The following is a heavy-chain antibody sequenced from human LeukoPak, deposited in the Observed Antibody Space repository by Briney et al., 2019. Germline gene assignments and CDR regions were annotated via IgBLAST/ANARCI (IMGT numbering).Heavy chain of an antibody. V-gene: IGHV1-69*06. CDR1: GGTLSSYA. CDR3: ARGRGGKYCSGGSCYSYDYYYYYMDV. CDR2: IIPIFGTA. D-gene: IGHD2-15*01. J-gene: IGHJ6*03. Sequence: AASVKVSCKASGGTLSSYAISWVRQAPGQGLEWMGGIIPIFGTANYAQKFQGRVTITADKSTSTANMELSSLRSEDTAVYYCARGRGGKYCSGGSCYSYDYYYYYMDVWGKGTTVTVSS.